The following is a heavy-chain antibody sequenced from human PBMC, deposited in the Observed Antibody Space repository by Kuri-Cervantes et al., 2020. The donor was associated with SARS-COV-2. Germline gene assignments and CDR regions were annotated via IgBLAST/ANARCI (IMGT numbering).Heavy chain of an antibody. Sequence: SVKVSCKASGGTFSSYATSWVRQAPGQGLEWMGRIIPIFGTANYAQKFQGRVTITADESTSTAYMELSSLRSEDTAVYYCASKTYYYDSSGYYPDHSWYFDLWGRGTLVTVSS. D-gene: IGHD3-22*01. CDR1: GGTFSSYA. V-gene: IGHV1-69*13. J-gene: IGHJ2*01. CDR3: ASKTYYYDSSGYYPDHSWYFDL. CDR2: IIPIFGTA.